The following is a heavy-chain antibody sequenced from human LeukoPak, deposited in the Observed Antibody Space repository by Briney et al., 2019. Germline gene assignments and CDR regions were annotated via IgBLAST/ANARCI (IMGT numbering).Heavy chain of an antibody. Sequence: PGGSLRLSCAASGFTVSSNYMSWVRQAPGKGLEWVSVIYSGGSTYYADSVKGRFTISRDNSKNTLYLQMNSLRAEDTAVYYCAKDRDVGHFDYWGQGTLVTVSS. V-gene: IGHV3-66*01. CDR2: IYSGGST. J-gene: IGHJ4*02. CDR3: AKDRDVGHFDY. CDR1: GFTVSSNY. D-gene: IGHD3-16*01.